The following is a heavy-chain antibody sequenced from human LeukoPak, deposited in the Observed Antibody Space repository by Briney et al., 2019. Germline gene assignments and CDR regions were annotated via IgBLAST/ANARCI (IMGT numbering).Heavy chain of an antibody. CDR3: AREPVQQQNYYYMDV. D-gene: IGHD6-13*01. J-gene: IGHJ6*03. CDR1: GYTFTSYY. V-gene: IGHV1-46*01. Sequence: ASVKVSCKASGYTFTSYYMHWVRQAPGQGLEWMGIINPSGGSTSYAQKFQGRVTMTRDMSTSTVYMELSSLRSEDTAVYYCAREPVQQQNYYYMDVWGKGTTVTVSS. CDR2: INPSGGST.